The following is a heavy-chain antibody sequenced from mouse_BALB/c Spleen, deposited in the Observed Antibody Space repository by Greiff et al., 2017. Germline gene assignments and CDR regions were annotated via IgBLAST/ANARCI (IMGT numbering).Heavy chain of an antibody. CDR2: IWSGGST. CDR3: ARNDYDEGVMMDY. CDR1: GFSLTSYG. Sequence: VKLVESGPGLVQPSQSLSITCTVSGFSLTSYGVHWVRQSPGKGLEWLGVIWSGGSTDYNAAFISRLSISKDNSKSQVFFKMNSLQANDTAIYYCARNDYDEGVMMDYWGQGTSVTVSS. V-gene: IGHV2-2*02. J-gene: IGHJ4*01. D-gene: IGHD2-4*01.